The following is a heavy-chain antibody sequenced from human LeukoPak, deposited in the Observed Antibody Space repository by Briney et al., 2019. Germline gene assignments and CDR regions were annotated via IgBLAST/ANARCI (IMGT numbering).Heavy chain of an antibody. CDR3: ARALYSSSWPFDY. V-gene: IGHV4-31*03. CDR1: GSSISSGGYY. D-gene: IGHD6-13*01. CDR2: IYYSGST. Sequence: PSQTLSLTCTVSGSSISSGGYYWSWIRQHPGKGLEWIGYIYYSGSTYYNPSLKSRVTISVDTSKNQFSLKLSSVTAADTAVYYCARALYSSSWPFDYWGQGTLVTVSS. J-gene: IGHJ4*02.